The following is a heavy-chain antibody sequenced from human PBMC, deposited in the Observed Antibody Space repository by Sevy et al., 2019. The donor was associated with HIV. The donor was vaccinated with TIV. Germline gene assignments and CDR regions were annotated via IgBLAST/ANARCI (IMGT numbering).Heavy chain of an antibody. J-gene: IGHJ4*02. Sequence: ASVKVSCKASGGTFSSYAISWVRQAPGQGLEWMGGIIPIFGTANYAQKFQGRVTITADESTSTAYMELSSLRSEDTAVYYCARSTYLFDSSAPEGFWDYWGQGTLVTVSS. CDR1: GGTFSSYA. D-gene: IGHD3-22*01. CDR2: IIPIFGTA. V-gene: IGHV1-69*13. CDR3: ARSTYLFDSSAPEGFWDY.